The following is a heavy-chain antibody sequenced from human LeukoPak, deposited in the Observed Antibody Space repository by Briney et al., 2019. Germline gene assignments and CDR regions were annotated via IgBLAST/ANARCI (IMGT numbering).Heavy chain of an antibody. J-gene: IGHJ5*02. CDR1: GGTFSNYA. V-gene: IGHV1-69*04. Sequence: SVKVSCKASGGTFSNYAISWVRQAPGQGLECMGRIIPILGIANYAQKFQGGVTITADKSTSTAYMELSSLRSEDTAVYYCARDYYYGSGSYNWFDPWGQGTLVTVSS. CDR3: ARDYYYGSGSYNWFDP. CDR2: IIPILGIA. D-gene: IGHD3-10*01.